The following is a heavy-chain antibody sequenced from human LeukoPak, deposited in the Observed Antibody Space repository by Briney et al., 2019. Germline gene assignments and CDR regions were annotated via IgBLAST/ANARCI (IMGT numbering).Heavy chain of an antibody. J-gene: IGHJ4*02. D-gene: IGHD4-17*01. V-gene: IGHV4-34*01. Sequence: PSETLSLTCAVYGGSFSGYYWNWIRQPPGKGLEWIGEINHSGSTNYNPSLKSRVTISVDTSKNQFSLKLSSVTAADTAVYYCARRRRVTTRGYYFDYWGQGTLVTVSS. CDR2: INHSGST. CDR1: GGSFSGYY. CDR3: ARRRRVTTRGYYFDY.